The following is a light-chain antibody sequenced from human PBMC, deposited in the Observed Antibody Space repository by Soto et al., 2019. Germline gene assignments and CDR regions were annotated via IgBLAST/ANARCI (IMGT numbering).Light chain of an antibody. CDR1: TGGVTGSHY. CDR2: DTY. V-gene: IGLV7-46*01. CDR3: LVVYSDAWV. Sequence: QAVVTQEPSLTVSPGGTVTLTCGSSTGGVTGSHYPYWFQQKAGQAPRTLIYDTYNKQSWTPARFSGSLLGGKAALTLSGAQPEDEADYYCLVVYSDAWVFGGGTKLTDL. J-gene: IGLJ3*02.